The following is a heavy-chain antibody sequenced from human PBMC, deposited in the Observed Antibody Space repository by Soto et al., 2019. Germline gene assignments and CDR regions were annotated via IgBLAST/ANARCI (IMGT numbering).Heavy chain of an antibody. D-gene: IGHD1-1*01. J-gene: IGHJ5*02. CDR1: GGSISGSLDY. Sequence: SETLFLTCTVSGGSISGSLDYWDRLRQPPGKALEWIGNVYPSGSTYYNPALKSRVTISVDTSRNQFSLRLRSLIAADTAVYYCARHLDNWDFNWFDPWGQGTLVTV. CDR3: ARHLDNWDFNWFDP. V-gene: IGHV4-39*01. CDR2: VYPSGST.